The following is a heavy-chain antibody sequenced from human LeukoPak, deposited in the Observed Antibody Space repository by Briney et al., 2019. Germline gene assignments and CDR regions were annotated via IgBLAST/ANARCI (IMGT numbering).Heavy chain of an antibody. J-gene: IGHJ4*02. CDR1: GFTFSSYW. V-gene: IGHV3-7*01. D-gene: IGHD1-26*01. CDR2: IKQDGSEK. Sequence: GGSLRLSCAASGFTFSSYWMSWVRQAPGKGLEWVANIKQDGSEKYYADSAKGRFTISRDNARNSVYLQMNSLRVEDTAVYHCARDPVEWELLLDYWGQGTLVTVSS. CDR3: ARDPVEWELLLDY.